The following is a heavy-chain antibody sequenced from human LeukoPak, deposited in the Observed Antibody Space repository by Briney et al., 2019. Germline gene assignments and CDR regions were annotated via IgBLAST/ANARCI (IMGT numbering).Heavy chain of an antibody. CDR3: ARVSAAGTHFDY. J-gene: IGHJ4*02. CDR1: RFTGPPFSAHW. D-gene: IGHD6-13*01. V-gene: IGHV3-74*01. Sequence: GGSLRLSCAASRFTGPPFSAHWMHWVRQAPGKGLVWVSRINGDGSTTTYADSVKGRFTISRDNAKNTLYLQMNSLRAEDTAVYYCARVSAAGTHFDYWGQGALVTVSS. CDR2: INGDGSTT.